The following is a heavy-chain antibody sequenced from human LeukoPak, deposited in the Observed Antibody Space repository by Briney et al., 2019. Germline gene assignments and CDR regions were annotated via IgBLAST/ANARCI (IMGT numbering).Heavy chain of an antibody. Sequence: ASVKVSCKVSGYTLTELSMHWVRRAPGKGLEWMGGFDPEDGETIYAQKFQGRVTMTEDTSTDTAYMELSSLRSEDTAVYYCATHLGYGSEPVRYWGQGTLVTVSS. CDR3: ATHLGYGSEPVRY. CDR1: GYTLTELS. V-gene: IGHV1-24*01. D-gene: IGHD3-10*01. CDR2: FDPEDGET. J-gene: IGHJ4*02.